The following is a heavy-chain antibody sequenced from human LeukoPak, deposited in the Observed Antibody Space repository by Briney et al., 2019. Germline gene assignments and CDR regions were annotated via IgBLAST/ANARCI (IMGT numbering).Heavy chain of an antibody. CDR1: GFTFNTYA. CDR2: ISYDGKTT. CDR3: ARGLRFIDY. J-gene: IGHJ4*02. D-gene: IGHD3-3*01. V-gene: IGHV3-30*03. Sequence: QPGGSLRLSCAASGFTFNTYAMHWVRQAPGKGLEWVALISYDGKTTFYADSVKGRFTISRDNSKNTLYLQMNSLRAEDTAVYYCARGLRFIDYWGQGTLVTVSS.